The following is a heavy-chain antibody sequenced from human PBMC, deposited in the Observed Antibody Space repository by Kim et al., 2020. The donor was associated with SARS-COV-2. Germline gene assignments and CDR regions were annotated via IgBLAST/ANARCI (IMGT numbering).Heavy chain of an antibody. CDR2: ISWNSGSI. CDR3: AKDGRAAAGYYYYGMDV. V-gene: IGHV3-9*01. J-gene: IGHJ6*02. Sequence: GGSLRLSCAASGFTFGDYAMHWVRQAPGKGLEWVSGISWNSGSIGYADSVKGRFTISRDNAKNSLYLQMNSLRAEDTALYYCAKDGRAAAGYYYYGMDVWGQGTTVTVSS. D-gene: IGHD6-25*01. CDR1: GFTFGDYA.